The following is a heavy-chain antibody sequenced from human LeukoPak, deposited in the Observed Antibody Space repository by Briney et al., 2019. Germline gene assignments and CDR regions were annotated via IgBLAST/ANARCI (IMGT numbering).Heavy chain of an antibody. D-gene: IGHD3-22*01. V-gene: IGHV1-2*02. CDR2: NNPNSGGT. Sequence: GASVKVSCKASGYTFTGYYMHWVRQAPGQGLEWMGWNNPNSGGTNYAQKFQGRVTMTRDTSISTAYMELSRLRSDDTAVYYCARGLDYYDSSGLERWGQGTLVTVSS. CDR3: ARGLDYYDSSGLER. J-gene: IGHJ4*02. CDR1: GYTFTGYY.